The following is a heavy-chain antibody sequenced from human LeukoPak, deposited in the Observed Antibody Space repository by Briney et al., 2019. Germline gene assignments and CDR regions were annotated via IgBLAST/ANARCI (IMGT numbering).Heavy chain of an antibody. V-gene: IGHV4-34*01. CDR2: INHSGST. J-gene: IGHJ5*02. D-gene: IGHD3-16*01. Sequence: SETLSLTCAVYGGSFSGYYWSWIRQPPGKGLEWIGEINHSGSTNYNPSLKSRVTISVDTSKNQVSLKLSSVTAADTAVYYCARGDLGGWFDPWGQGTLVTVSS. CDR1: GGSFSGYY. CDR3: ARGDLGGWFDP.